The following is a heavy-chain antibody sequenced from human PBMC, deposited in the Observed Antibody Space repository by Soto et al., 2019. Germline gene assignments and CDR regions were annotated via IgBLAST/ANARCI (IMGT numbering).Heavy chain of an antibody. J-gene: IGHJ4*02. CDR3: ARELIEGPSDY. D-gene: IGHD3-22*01. CDR2: ISAKNGNT. Sequence: QVQLVQSGAEVKKPGASVKVSCKTSGYTFTSYNIAWVRQAPGQGLEWMGWISAKNGNTDYAQNLQGRVTMTTDMSTSTAYMELRSLRSDDTAVYYCARELIEGPSDYWGLGTLVIVSS. V-gene: IGHV1-18*01. CDR1: GYTFTSYN.